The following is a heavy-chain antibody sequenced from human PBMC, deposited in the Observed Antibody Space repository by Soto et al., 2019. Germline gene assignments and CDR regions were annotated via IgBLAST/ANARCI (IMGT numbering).Heavy chain of an antibody. CDR1: GFTFSSYA. J-gene: IGHJ4*02. CDR3: AKDLGVDSSSPDSFDS. D-gene: IGHD6-6*01. CDR2: ISGSGGST. Sequence: EVQLLESGGGLVQPGGSLRLSCAASGFTFSSYAMSWVRQAPGKGLEWVSAISGSGGSTYYADSVKGRFTISRDNSKNTLYLQMNSLRAEDTAVYYCAKDLGVDSSSPDSFDSWGQGTLVTVCS. V-gene: IGHV3-23*01.